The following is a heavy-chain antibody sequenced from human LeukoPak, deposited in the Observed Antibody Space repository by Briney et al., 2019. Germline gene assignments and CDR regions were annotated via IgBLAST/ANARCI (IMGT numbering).Heavy chain of an antibody. D-gene: IGHD3-10*01. V-gene: IGHV1-2*02. Sequence: ASVKVSCKASGYTFSGYYIHWVRQAPRQGLEWVGCINPNSGGTIYAQKFQDRVTMTRDTSISTAYMELNRLRSDDTAVYYCARDSGASGNTFWYYWGQGTLVTVSS. CDR2: INPNSGGT. CDR3: ARDSGASGNTFWYY. J-gene: IGHJ4*02. CDR1: GYTFSGYY.